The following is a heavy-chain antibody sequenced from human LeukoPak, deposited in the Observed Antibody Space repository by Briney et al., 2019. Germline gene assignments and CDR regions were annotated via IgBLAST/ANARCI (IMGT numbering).Heavy chain of an antibody. Sequence: GGSLRLSCAASGLAFSAYKMHWVRQAPRKGLAWVSRISTDGYTTDYADFVQGRFTASRDNTKNTWSLEMNSLRAEDTAVYYCVVGGSPGYWGQGTLVTVSS. CDR2: ISTDGYTT. CDR1: GLAFSAYK. D-gene: IGHD2-15*01. CDR3: VVGGSPGY. V-gene: IGHV3-74*01. J-gene: IGHJ4*02.